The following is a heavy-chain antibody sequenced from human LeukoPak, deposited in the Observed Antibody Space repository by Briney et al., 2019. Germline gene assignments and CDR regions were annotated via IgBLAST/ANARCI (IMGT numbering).Heavy chain of an antibody. V-gene: IGHV4-59*01. D-gene: IGHD3-9*01. CDR1: GSSISSYY. CDR3: ARVVRDDILTGYYIDY. CDR2: IYYSGST. J-gene: IGHJ4*02. Sequence: PSETLSLTCTVSGSSISSYYWSWIRQPPGKGLEWIGYIYYSGSTKYNPSFKSRVTISVDTSKNQFSLKLISVTAADTAMYYCARVVRDDILTGYYIDYWGQGTLVTVSS.